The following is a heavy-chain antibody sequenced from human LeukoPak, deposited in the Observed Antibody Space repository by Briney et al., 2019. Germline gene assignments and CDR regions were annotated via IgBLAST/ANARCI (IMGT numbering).Heavy chain of an antibody. J-gene: IGHJ6*03. D-gene: IGHD1-26*01. Sequence: PGGSLRLSCAASGFIFSSYEMNWVRQAPGKGLEWVSYISSSGSTIYYADSVKGRFTISRDNAKNSLSLQMNSLRAEDTAVYYCARDPYNGSYGDDYYYYMDVWGKGTTVTISS. CDR3: ARDPYNGSYGDDYYYYMDV. V-gene: IGHV3-48*03. CDR2: ISSSGSTI. CDR1: GFIFSSYE.